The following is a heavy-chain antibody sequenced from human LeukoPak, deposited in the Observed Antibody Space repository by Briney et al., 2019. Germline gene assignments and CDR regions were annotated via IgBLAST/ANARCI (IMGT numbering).Heavy chain of an antibody. J-gene: IGHJ4*02. V-gene: IGHV3-23*01. CDR1: GFTFSTYV. D-gene: IGHD3-10*01. CDR2: ISASGIGT. CDR3: ANLRGSGSSYFDS. Sequence: GRSLRLSCAASGFTFSTYVMSWVRQAPGKGLEWVSTISASGIGTYYADSVKGRFTVSRDNSKNTPYLQMNSLRAEDTAVYFCANLRGSGSSYFDSWGQGTLVTVSS.